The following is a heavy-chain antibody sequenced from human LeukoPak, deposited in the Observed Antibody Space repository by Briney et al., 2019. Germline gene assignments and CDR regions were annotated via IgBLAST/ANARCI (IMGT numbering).Heavy chain of an antibody. J-gene: IGHJ6*02. D-gene: IGHD2/OR15-2a*01. CDR1: GFTFSSYW. V-gene: IGHV3-7*01. CDR2: IKQDGSEK. CDR3: AREEYEVPHSFGPHYYGMDV. Sequence: PGGSLRLSCAASGFTFSSYWMSWVRQAPGKGLEWVANIKQDGSEKYYVDSVKGRFTISRDNAKNSLYLQTNSLRAEDTAVYYCAREEYEVPHSFGPHYYGMDVWGQGTTVTVSS.